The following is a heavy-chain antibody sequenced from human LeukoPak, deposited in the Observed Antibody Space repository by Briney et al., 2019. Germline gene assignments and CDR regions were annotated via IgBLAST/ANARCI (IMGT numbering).Heavy chain of an antibody. J-gene: IGHJ6*02. CDR3: AREEYQLRGHYYYYYGVDV. CDR1: GFTFSNYW. D-gene: IGHD2-2*01. V-gene: IGHV3-7*03. Sequence: GGSLTLSCAASGFTFSNYWMGWVRQAPGKGLEWVANLKQDGSEKYYVDSVKGRFTISRDNAKNSLYLQMNSLRAEDTAVYYCAREEYQLRGHYYYYYGVDVWGQGTTVTVSS. CDR2: LKQDGSEK.